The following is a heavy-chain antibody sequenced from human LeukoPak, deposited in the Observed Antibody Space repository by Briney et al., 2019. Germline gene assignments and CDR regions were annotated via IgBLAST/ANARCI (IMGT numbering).Heavy chain of an antibody. CDR1: GGSISSYY. D-gene: IGHD6-19*01. J-gene: IGHJ4*02. CDR3: ATLLGWSSGWYFGY. V-gene: IGHV4-59*01. CDR2: IYYSGST. Sequence: SETLSLTCTVSGGSISSYYWSWIRQPPGKGLEWIGYIYYSGSTNYNPSLKSRVTISVGTSKNQFSLKLSSVTAADTAVYYCATLLGWSSGWYFGYWGQGTLVTVSS.